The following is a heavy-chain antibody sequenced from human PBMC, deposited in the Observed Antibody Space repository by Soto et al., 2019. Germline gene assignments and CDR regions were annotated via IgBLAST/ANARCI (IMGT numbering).Heavy chain of an antibody. D-gene: IGHD3-16*01. CDR2: INPSGGST. J-gene: IGHJ4*02. Sequence: QVQLVQSGAEVKKPGASVKVSCKASGYTFTSYYMHWVRQAPGQGLEWMGIINPSGGSTSYAQKFQRIVTMTRETSTSTVYVETRSLRSEDTAVYYCAGGDGEGGEYFTNHCFDYWGQGTLVTVSS. V-gene: IGHV1-46*01. CDR1: GYTFTSYY. CDR3: AGGDGEGGEYFTNHCFDY.